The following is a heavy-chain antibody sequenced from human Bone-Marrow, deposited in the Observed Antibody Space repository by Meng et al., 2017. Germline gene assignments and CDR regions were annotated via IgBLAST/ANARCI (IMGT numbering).Heavy chain of an antibody. CDR1: DYTFTSYG. V-gene: IGHV1-18*01. J-gene: IGHJ4*02. Sequence: QVQLVQSGAVVKNAWASGKVSFKASDYTFTSYGISWVRQAPGQGLEWMGWISAYNGNTNYAQKLQGRVTMTTDTSTSTAYMELRSLRSDDTAVYYCARSHLGGGIGGYWGQGTLVTVSS. CDR3: ARSHLGGGIGGY. D-gene: IGHD2-15*01. CDR2: ISAYNGNT.